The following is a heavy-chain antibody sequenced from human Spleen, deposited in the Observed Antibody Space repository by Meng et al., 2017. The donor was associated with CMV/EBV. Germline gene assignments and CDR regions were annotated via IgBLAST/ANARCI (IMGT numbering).Heavy chain of an antibody. D-gene: IGHD1-26*01. V-gene: IGHV4-39*01. CDR1: GGSISSSSYD. J-gene: IGHJ4*02. CDR3: VRRSIVGATTYYFDY. CDR2: ISYSGST. Sequence: GGSISSSSYDWGWIRQPTGKGLEWIGSISYSGSTSYNPSLKSRVTISVDTSKNQFSLKLRSVTAADTAVYYCVRRSIVGATTYYFDYWGQGTLVTVSS.